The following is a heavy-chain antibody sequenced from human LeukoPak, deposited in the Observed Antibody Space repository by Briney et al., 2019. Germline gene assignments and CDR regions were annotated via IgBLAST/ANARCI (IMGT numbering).Heavy chain of an antibody. CDR2: ISGSGGST. CDR1: VFTFSSYA. Sequence: GGSLRLSCAASVFTFSSYAMSWVRQAPGKGLEWVSAISGSGGSTYYADSVEGRFTISRDNSKNTLYLQMNSLRAEDTAVYYCAKAKLELHGAFDIWGQGTMVTVSS. V-gene: IGHV3-23*01. D-gene: IGHD1-7*01. J-gene: IGHJ3*02. CDR3: AKAKLELHGAFDI.